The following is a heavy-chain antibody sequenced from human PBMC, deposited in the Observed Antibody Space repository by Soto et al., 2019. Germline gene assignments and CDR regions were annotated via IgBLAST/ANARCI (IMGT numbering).Heavy chain of an antibody. CDR1: GDSISSNSVA. J-gene: IGHJ4*02. D-gene: IGHD3-3*02. V-gene: IGHV6-1*01. CDR3: ARGNHFAFDY. CDR2: IYYRSKWYH. Sequence: PSQPLSLTCAISGDSISSNSVAWHWIRQSPSRGLEWLGRIYYRSKWYHDYAVSVKGRITINPDTSRNQFSLQLNSLTPEDTAVYYCARGNHFAFDYWGQGAQVTVSS.